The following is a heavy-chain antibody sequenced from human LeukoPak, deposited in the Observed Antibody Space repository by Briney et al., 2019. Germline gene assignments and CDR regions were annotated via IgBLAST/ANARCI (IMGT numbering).Heavy chain of an antibody. CDR3: ARVSGSYYFDY. CDR2: IYSGGSK. CDR1: GLTVSSIY. Sequence: GRSMRLSCAVSGLTVSSIYMSWVRQPRRKGLEWVSVIYSGGSKYYADSVKGRFTISRDNSKNTLYLQMNSLRAEDTVVYYCARVSGSYYFDYWGQGTLVTVSS. V-gene: IGHV3-53*01. J-gene: IGHJ4*02. D-gene: IGHD1-26*01.